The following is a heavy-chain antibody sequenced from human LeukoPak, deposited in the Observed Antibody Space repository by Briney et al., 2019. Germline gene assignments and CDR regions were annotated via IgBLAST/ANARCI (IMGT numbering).Heavy chain of an antibody. J-gene: IGHJ3*01. V-gene: IGHV3-23*01. D-gene: IGHD2-2*01. CDR2: VSPGGVSP. Sequence: PGGSLSLSCVVSGLSFNKDVMSWFRQAPGKGLEWVSSVSPGGVSPNHADSVKGRFTVSRDDYLNTLYLQMNSLRVDDTAVYYCAKRIVIAVVPEAATLQAFDVWGQGTMVTVSS. CDR1: GLSFNKDV. CDR3: AKRIVIAVVPEAATLQAFDV.